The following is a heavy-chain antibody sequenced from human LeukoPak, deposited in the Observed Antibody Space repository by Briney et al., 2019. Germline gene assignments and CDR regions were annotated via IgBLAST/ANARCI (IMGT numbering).Heavy chain of an antibody. CDR3: ARYKAVAGTRTTWAFDY. D-gene: IGHD6-19*01. J-gene: IGHJ4*02. V-gene: IGHV1-3*01. Sequence: ASVKVSCKASGYTFTSYAMHWVRQAPGQRLEWMGWINAGNGNTKYSQKFQGRVTITRDTSASTAYMELRSLRSDDTAVYYCARYKAVAGTRTTWAFDYWGQGTLVTVSS. CDR1: GYTFTSYA. CDR2: INAGNGNT.